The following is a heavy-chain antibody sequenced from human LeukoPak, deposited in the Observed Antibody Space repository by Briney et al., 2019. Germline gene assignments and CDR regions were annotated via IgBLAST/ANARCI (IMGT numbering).Heavy chain of an antibody. CDR3: ARRAAALDS. J-gene: IGHJ4*02. CDR2: FHHSGNT. CDR1: GVSISRYY. V-gene: IGHV4-59*12. D-gene: IGHD6-13*01. Sequence: PSETLSLTCSVSGVSISRYYWSWIRQPPGKGLEWIGYFHHSGNTNYSPSLSSRITMSVDTSKNQFSLRLNSVTAADTAIYYCARRAAALDSWGQGTLVTVSS.